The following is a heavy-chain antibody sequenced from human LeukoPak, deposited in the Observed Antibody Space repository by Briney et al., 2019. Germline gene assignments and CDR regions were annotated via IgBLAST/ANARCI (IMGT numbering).Heavy chain of an antibody. CDR3: ARGRKGCSSTSCPRGRNYGMDV. D-gene: IGHD2-2*01. CDR2: INHSGST. Sequence: SETLSLTCAVYGGSFSGYYWSWIGQPPGKGLEWIGEINHSGSTNYNPSLKSRVTISVDTSKNQFSLKLSSVTAADTAVYYCARGRKGCSSTSCPRGRNYGMDVWGQGTTVTVSS. J-gene: IGHJ6*02. V-gene: IGHV4-34*01. CDR1: GGSFSGYY.